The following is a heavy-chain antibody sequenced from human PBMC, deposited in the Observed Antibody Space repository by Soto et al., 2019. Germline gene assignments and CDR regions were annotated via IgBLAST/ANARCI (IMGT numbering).Heavy chain of an antibody. CDR3: ARVDHSERQKDLKAISIAVAGKLDY. CDR1: GGSFSGYY. Sequence: PSETLSLTCAVYGGSFSGYYWSWIRQPPGKGLEWIGEINHSGSTNYNPSLKSRVTISVDTSKNQFSLKLSSVTAADTAVYYCARVDHSERQKDLKAISIAVAGKLDYWGQGTLVTVSS. CDR2: INHSGST. J-gene: IGHJ4*02. V-gene: IGHV4-34*01. D-gene: IGHD6-19*01.